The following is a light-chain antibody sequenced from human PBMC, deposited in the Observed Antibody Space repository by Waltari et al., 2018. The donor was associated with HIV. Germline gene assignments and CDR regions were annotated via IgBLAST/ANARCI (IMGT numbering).Light chain of an antibody. CDR3: QQYNNWPPT. V-gene: IGKV3-15*01. J-gene: IGKJ2*01. Sequence: EIVMTQSPATLSVSPGERDTLSCRASQSLSNTNLAWYQQKPGQAPRLLIHGASTRATGIPARFSGSGSGTEFTLTISSLQSEDSAIYYCQQYNNWPPTFGQGARLEIQ. CDR1: QSLSNTN. CDR2: GAS.